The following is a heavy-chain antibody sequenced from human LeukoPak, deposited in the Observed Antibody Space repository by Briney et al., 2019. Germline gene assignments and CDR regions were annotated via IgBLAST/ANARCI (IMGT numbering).Heavy chain of an antibody. J-gene: IGHJ4*02. CDR2: IKQDGSER. CDR3: ARDNSYDVLSTFDY. CDR1: GFSFSSYW. Sequence: GGSLRLSCAASGFSFSSYWMSWVRQAPGKGLEWVANIKQDGSERFYVDSVKGRFTISRDNAKDLLYLQMNSLRAEDTAVYHCARDNSYDVLSTFDYWGQGSLVTVSS. D-gene: IGHD2/OR15-2a*01. V-gene: IGHV3-7*01.